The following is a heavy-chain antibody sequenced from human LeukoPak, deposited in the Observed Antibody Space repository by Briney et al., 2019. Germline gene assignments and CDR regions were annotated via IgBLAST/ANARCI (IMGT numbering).Heavy chain of an antibody. J-gene: IGHJ1*01. CDR3: GREGIAVAATGAVQH. Sequence: SETLSLTCTVSGGPINGYYWTWMRQPAGKGLEGIGRIFTSGSTNYTPSLKSRVTMSIDTSKNQYSLKLTSVTAADTAVYYCGREGIAVAATGAVQHWGQGTLVTVSS. CDR2: IFTSGST. V-gene: IGHV4-4*07. CDR1: GGPINGYY. D-gene: IGHD6-13*01.